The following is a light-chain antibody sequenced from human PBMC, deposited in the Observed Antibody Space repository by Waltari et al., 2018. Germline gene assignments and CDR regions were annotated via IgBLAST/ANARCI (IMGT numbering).Light chain of an antibody. V-gene: IGKV4-1*01. Sequence: DIVMTQSPDSLAVSLGERATINCKSSPSVLYSSNNKNYLAWYQQKPGQPSKLLIYWASTRESGVPDRFSGSGSGTDFTLTISSLQAEDVAVYYCQQYYSTPLTFGPGTKVDIK. CDR3: QQYYSTPLT. CDR2: WAS. J-gene: IGKJ3*01. CDR1: PSVLYSSNNKNY.